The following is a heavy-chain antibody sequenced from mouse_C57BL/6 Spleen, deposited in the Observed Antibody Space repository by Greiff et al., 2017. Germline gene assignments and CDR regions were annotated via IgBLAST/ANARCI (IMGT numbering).Heavy chain of an antibody. V-gene: IGHV1-58*01. CDR3: AIAYDYGSSYWFAY. CDR1: GYTFTSYG. CDR2: IYIGNGYT. Sequence: VQLQQSGAELVRPGSSVKMSCKTSGYTFTSYGINWVKQRPGQGLEWIGYIYIGNGYTEYTEKFKGKATLTSDTSSRTAYMQLSILTSEVYAIYFCAIAYDYGSSYWFAYWGQGTLVTVSA. D-gene: IGHD1-1*01. J-gene: IGHJ3*01.